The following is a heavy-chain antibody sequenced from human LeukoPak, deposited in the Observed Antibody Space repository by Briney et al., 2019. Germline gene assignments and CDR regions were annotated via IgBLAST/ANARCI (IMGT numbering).Heavy chain of an antibody. CDR3: VKGNFYDSSGLPFDF. CDR1: GFTFSSYA. D-gene: IGHD3-22*01. V-gene: IGHV3-23*01. CDR2: ISGSGGST. J-gene: IGHJ4*02. Sequence: GGSLRLSCAASGFTFSSYAMSWVRQAPGKGLEWVSAISGSGGSTYYADSVKGRFTISRDNVKNSLYLQMNSLRADDTAFYYCVKGNFYDSSGLPFDFWGQGALVTVSS.